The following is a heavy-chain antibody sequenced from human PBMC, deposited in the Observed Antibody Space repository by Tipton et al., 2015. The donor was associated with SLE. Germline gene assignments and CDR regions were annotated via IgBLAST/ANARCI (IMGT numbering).Heavy chain of an antibody. CDR2: INPNSGGT. V-gene: IGHV1-2*06. D-gene: IGHD1-26*01. CDR1: GYTFTGYY. J-gene: IGHJ6*02. CDR3: ARDLIWETLHGMDV. Sequence: QAQLVQSGAEVKKPGASVKVSCKASGYTFTGYYMHWVRQAPGQGLEWMGRINPNSGGTNYAQKFQGRVTMTRDTSISTAYMELSRLRSDDTAVYYCARDLIWETLHGMDVWGQGTTVTVSS.